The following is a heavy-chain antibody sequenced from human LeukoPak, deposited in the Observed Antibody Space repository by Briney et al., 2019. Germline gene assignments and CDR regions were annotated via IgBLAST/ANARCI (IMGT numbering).Heavy chain of an antibody. J-gene: IGHJ4*02. D-gene: IGHD1-26*01. Sequence: TTGESLKISCQGSEYSFATYWIAWLRQMPGKGLEWMGIIYPSDSDTRYSPSFQGQVTTSADKSIKTAYLQWSSLKASDTAMYYCARPLQGIVGATGFDYWGQGTLVTVSS. CDR1: EYSFATYW. V-gene: IGHV5-51*01. CDR3: ARPLQGIVGATGFDY. CDR2: IYPSDSDT.